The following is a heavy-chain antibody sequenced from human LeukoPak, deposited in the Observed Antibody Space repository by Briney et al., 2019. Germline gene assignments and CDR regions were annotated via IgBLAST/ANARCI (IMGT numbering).Heavy chain of an antibody. D-gene: IGHD2-2*01. CDR1: GGTYSSYA. CDR2: IIPIFGIA. Sequence: SVKDSREVSGGTYSSYAISWVRQAPAQGLEWMGRIIPIFGIANYAQKFQGRVTITADKSTSTAYMELSSLRSEDTAVYYCARDCSSTSCPFDYWGQGTLVTVSS. CDR3: ARDCSSTSCPFDY. J-gene: IGHJ4*02. V-gene: IGHV1-69*04.